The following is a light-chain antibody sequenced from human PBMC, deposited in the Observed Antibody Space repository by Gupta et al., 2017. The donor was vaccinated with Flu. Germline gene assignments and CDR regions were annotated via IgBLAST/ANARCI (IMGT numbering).Light chain of an antibody. CDR1: GSISTS. Sequence: ESATLACRAIGSISTSIAWYQQKPGQAPRLLIYGASTRATGIPARFSGSGSGTDFTLTISSLQSDDFAVYYCHLYNTWPPSTFGPGTRVDVK. CDR3: HLYNTWPPST. CDR2: GAS. V-gene: IGKV3-15*01. J-gene: IGKJ3*01.